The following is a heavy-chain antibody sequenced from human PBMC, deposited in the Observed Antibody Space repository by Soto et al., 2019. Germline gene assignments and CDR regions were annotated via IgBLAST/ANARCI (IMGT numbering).Heavy chain of an antibody. Sequence: QVQLVQSGAEVKKPGSSVKVSCKASGGTFSSYAISWVRQAPGQGLEWMGGIIPIFGTANYAQKFQGRVTITADESTSTAYMELSCLRSDDTAVYYCARETQQLDQDYYGMDVWGQGTTVTVSS. D-gene: IGHD6-13*01. V-gene: IGHV1-69*01. J-gene: IGHJ6*02. CDR3: ARETQQLDQDYYGMDV. CDR2: IIPIFGTA. CDR1: GGTFSSYA.